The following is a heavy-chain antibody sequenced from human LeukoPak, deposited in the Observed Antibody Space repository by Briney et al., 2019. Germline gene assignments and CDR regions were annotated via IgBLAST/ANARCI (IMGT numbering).Heavy chain of an antibody. D-gene: IGHD2-8*01. V-gene: IGHV3-7*01. CDR3: ARDGEMVYATYYYYMDV. CDR1: GFTFSSYW. CDR2: IKQDGSEK. J-gene: IGHJ6*03. Sequence: GGSLRLSCAASGFTFSSYWMSWVRQAPGKGLEWVANIKQDGSEKYYVDSVKGRFTISRDNAKNSLYLQMNSLRAEDTAVYYCARDGEMVYATYYYYMDVWGKGTTVTVSS.